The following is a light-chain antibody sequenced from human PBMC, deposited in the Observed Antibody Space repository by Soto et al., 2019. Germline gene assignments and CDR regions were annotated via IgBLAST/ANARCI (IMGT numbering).Light chain of an antibody. CDR1: SNNVGGYNY. J-gene: IGLJ2*01. CDR2: DVT. Sequence: QSALTQPRSVSGSPGQSVTISCTRASNNVGGYNYVSWYQHHPGKVPQLIIYDVTKRPSGVPDRFSGSKSGNTASLTISGLQVEDEADYYCCSYAGTYTWIFGGGTKVTVL. V-gene: IGLV2-11*01. CDR3: CSYAGTYTWI.